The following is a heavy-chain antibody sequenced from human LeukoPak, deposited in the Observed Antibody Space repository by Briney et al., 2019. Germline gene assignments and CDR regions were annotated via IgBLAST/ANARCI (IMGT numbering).Heavy chain of an antibody. J-gene: IGHJ3*02. CDR3: ARVFVGYYDCSAKSAFDI. D-gene: IGHD3-22*01. V-gene: IGHV1-2*02. CDR1: GYTFTDYY. Sequence: ASVKVSCKASGYTFTDYYMHWVRQAPGQGLEWMGWINPNSGGTNSAQKFQGRVTMTRDTSISTAYMELSRLRYDDTAIYYCARVFVGYYDCSAKSAFDIWGQGTMVTVSS. CDR2: INPNSGGT.